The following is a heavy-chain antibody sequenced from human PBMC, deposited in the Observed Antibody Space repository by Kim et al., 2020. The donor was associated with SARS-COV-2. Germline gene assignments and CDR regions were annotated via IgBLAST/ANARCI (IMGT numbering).Heavy chain of an antibody. CDR2: INTSNGNT. D-gene: IGHD4-4*01. CDR3: ARERRNYLRVDF. V-gene: IGHV1-18*04. CDR1: GYTFTSYG. J-gene: IGHJ4*02. Sequence: ASVKVSCKASGYTFTSYGINWVRQAPGQGLEWIGWINTSNGNTKYAQTLQGRVTMATDTSTSTTYMELRSLTSDDTAVYYCARERRNYLRVDFWGQGTLVTASS.